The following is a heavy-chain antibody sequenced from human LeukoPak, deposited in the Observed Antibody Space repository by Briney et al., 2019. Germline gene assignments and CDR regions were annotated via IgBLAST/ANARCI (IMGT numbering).Heavy chain of an antibody. Sequence: GASLRLSCAAAGFTFSSYAMSWVRQAPGKGLEWVSHISDSGRTTDYADSVKGRFTISRDNSKNTVYLQMNSLRAEDTAVYYCAKLCSGGSCYWNYWGQGTLVTVSS. D-gene: IGHD2-15*01. CDR1: GFTFSSYA. V-gene: IGHV3-23*01. J-gene: IGHJ4*02. CDR2: ISDSGRTT. CDR3: AKLCSGGSCYWNY.